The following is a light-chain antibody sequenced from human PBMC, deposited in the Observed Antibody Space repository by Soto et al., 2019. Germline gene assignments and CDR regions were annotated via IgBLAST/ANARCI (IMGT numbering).Light chain of an antibody. V-gene: IGKV3-11*01. CDR3: QQRSNWPWT. CDR2: DAS. Sequence: EIVLTQSPATLSLSPGERATLSCRASQSVSSYLAWYQQKPGQAPRLLIYDASNWATGIPARFSGSGSGTDFTLTISSLEPEDFAVYYCQQRSNWPWTFGQGTKVDI. J-gene: IGKJ1*01. CDR1: QSVSSY.